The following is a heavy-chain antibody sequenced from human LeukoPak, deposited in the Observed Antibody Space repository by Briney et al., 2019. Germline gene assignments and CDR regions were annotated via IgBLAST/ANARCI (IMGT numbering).Heavy chain of an antibody. J-gene: IGHJ4*02. CDR2: IYSGGST. D-gene: IGHD4-17*01. CDR1: GLTISSYA. Sequence: GGSLRLSCAASGLTISSYAMSWVRQAPGKGLEWVSVIYSGGSTYYADSVKGRFTISRDNSKNTLYLQMNSLRAEDTAVYYCARVSSTVTYYYFDYWGQGTLVTVSS. V-gene: IGHV3-66*01. CDR3: ARVSSTVTYYYFDY.